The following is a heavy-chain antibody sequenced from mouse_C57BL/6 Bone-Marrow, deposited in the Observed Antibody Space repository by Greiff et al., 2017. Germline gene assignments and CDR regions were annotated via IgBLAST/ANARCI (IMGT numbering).Heavy chain of an antibody. CDR2: ISGGGGNT. J-gene: IGHJ2*01. CDR1: GFTFSSYT. V-gene: IGHV5-9*01. CDR3: ARRGYSTYYFDY. Sequence: EVQLVESGGGLVKPGGSLKLSCAASGFTFSSYTMSWVRQTPEKRLEWVATISGGGGNTYYPDSVKGRFTISRDNAKNTLYLQMSSLRPEDTALYYCARRGYSTYYFDYWGQGTTLTVSS. D-gene: IGHD2-5*01.